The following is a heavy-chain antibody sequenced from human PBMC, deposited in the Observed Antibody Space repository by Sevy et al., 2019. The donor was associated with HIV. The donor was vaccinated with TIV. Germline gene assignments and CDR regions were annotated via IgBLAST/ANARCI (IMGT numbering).Heavy chain of an antibody. V-gene: IGHV3-21*01. CDR3: AGDRYSGSYYTQEDQDAQH. Sequence: GGSLRLSCAASGFTFSSYSMNWVRQAPGKGLEWVSSISSSSSYIYYADSVKGRFTISRDNAKNSLYLQMTSLRAEDTAVYYCAGDRYSGSYYTQEDQDAQHWGQGTLVTVSS. D-gene: IGHD1-26*01. CDR2: ISSSSSYI. J-gene: IGHJ1*01. CDR1: GFTFSSYS.